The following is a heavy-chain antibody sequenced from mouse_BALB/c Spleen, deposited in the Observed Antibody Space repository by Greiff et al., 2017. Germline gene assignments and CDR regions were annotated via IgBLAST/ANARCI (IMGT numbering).Heavy chain of an antibody. D-gene: IGHD1-1*01. V-gene: IGHV5-6-5*01. CDR3: ARGGGYGSFYAMDY. CDR2: ISSGGST. CDR1: GFTFSSYA. Sequence: EVKLMESGGDLVKPGGSLKLSCAASGFTFSSYAMSWVRQTPEKRLEWVASISSGGSTYYPDSVKGRFTISRDNARNILYLQMSSLRSEDTAMYYCARGGGYGSFYAMDYWGQGTSVTVSS. J-gene: IGHJ4*01.